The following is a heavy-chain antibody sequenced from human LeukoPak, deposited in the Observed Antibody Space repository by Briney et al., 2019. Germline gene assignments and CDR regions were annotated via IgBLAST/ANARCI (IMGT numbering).Heavy chain of an antibody. J-gene: IGHJ5*02. V-gene: IGHV1-46*01. Sequence: GASVKVSCKASGYTFTSYYMHWVRQAPGQGLDWMGIIKPSGGSTSCAQKFQGRVYMTRDTSTSTVYMELSSLRSEDTAVYYCARVPPYGSGPYNWFDPWGQGTLVTVSS. CDR2: IKPSGGST. CDR1: GYTFTSYY. CDR3: ARVPPYGSGPYNWFDP. D-gene: IGHD3-10*01.